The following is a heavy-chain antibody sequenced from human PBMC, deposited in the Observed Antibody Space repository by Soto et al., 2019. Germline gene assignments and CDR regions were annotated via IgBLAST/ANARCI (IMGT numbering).Heavy chain of an antibody. CDR2: IYSGGST. CDR3: ASTVPYSSSWYYFDY. J-gene: IGHJ4*02. CDR1: GFTVSSNY. Sequence: EVQLVETGGGLIQPGGSLRLSCAASGFTVSSNYMSWVRQAPGKGLEWVSVIYSGGSTYYADSVKGRFTISRDNPKNTLYLQMNSLRAEDTAVYYCASTVPYSSSWYYFDYWGQGTLVTVSS. V-gene: IGHV3-53*02. D-gene: IGHD6-13*01.